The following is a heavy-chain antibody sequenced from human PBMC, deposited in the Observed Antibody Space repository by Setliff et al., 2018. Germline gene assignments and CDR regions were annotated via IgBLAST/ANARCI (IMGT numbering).Heavy chain of an antibody. CDR3: ASGHRYGYLFEY. Sequence: PGGSLRLSCAASGFTISRHAVHWVRQAPGKGLEWVAVLSYDGSNKFYADSVKGRFTVSRDNAKNSLYLQMNSLRAEDTAVYYCASGHRYGYLFEYWGQGTLVTVSS. CDR2: LSYDGSNK. J-gene: IGHJ4*02. V-gene: IGHV3-30*07. CDR1: GFTISRHA. D-gene: IGHD5-18*01.